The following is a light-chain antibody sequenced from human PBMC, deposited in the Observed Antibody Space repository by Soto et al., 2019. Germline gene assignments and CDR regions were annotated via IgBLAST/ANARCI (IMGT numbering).Light chain of an antibody. J-gene: IGKJ5*01. CDR2: GAS. CDR1: QSVSSN. Sequence: EIGMSPAPTTLSLSPGGKAPPSFRASQSVSSNLAWYQQKPGQAPKLLIYGASTRATGIPARFSGSGSGTEFTLTISSLQSEDFAVYYCQQRSNWPITFGQGTRLEIK. CDR3: QQRSNWPIT. V-gene: IGKV3-15*01.